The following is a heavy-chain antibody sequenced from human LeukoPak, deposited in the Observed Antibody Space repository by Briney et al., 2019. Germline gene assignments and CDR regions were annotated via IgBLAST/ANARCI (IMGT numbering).Heavy chain of an antibody. D-gene: IGHD6-6*01. J-gene: IGHJ6*02. CDR1: GGTFSSYA. CDR3: ARDIGAARPRTGGYYGMDV. Sequence: SVKVSCKASGGTFSSYAIGWVRQAPGQGLEWMGGIIPIFGTANYAQKFQGRVTITADESTSTAYMELSSLRSEDTAVYYCARDIGAARPRTGGYYGMDVWDQGTTVTVSS. CDR2: IIPIFGTA. V-gene: IGHV1-69*13.